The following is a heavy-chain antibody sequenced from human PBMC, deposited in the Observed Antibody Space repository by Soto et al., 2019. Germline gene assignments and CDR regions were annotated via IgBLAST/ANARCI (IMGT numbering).Heavy chain of an antibody. D-gene: IGHD2-15*01. CDR3: ARRPYCSGGTCYGMDV. CDR2: INPSGGGA. CDR1: GYTFTSCE. V-gene: IGHV1-46*01. J-gene: IGHJ6*02. Sequence: ASVKVSCKASGYTFTSCEIHWVRQAPGQGPEWMGIINPSGGGASYAQKFRDRVTMTWDTSTTTVYMELSSLRSEDTAIHYCARRPYCSGGTCYGMDVWAQGTTVTVSS.